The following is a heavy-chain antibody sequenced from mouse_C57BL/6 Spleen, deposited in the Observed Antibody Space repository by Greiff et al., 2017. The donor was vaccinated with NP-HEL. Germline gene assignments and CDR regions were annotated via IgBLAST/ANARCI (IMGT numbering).Heavy chain of an antibody. CDR2: INPSTGGT. CDR3: ASYGKGY. CDR1: GYSFTGYY. J-gene: IGHJ2*01. D-gene: IGHD1-1*01. V-gene: IGHV1-42*01. Sequence: VQLQQSGPELVKPGASVKISCKASGYSFTGYYMNWVKQSPEKSLEWIGEINPSTGGTTYNQKFKAKATLTVDKSSSTAYMQLKSLTSEDSAVYYCASYGKGYWGQGTTRTVSS.